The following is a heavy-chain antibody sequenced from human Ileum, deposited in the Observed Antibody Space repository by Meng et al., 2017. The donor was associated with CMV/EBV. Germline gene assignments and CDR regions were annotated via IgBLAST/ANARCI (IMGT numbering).Heavy chain of an antibody. V-gene: IGHV3-21*01. CDR1: GFTFNSYS. CDR3: LRDRPHWE. CDR2: ISSSGSWI. J-gene: IGHJ4*02. D-gene: IGHD7-27*01. Sequence: GESLKISCAASGFTFNSYSMNWVRQAPGKGLEWVSSISSSGSWIYYADSVRGRFSISRDNAKNRVYLQMNSLRVEDTAVYECLRDRPHWERGQGTLVTVSS.